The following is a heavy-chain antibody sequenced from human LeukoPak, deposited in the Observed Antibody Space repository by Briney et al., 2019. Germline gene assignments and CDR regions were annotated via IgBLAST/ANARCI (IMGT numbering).Heavy chain of an antibody. CDR3: ANPPRDNYDFWSGYHYDY. CDR1: GFTFSSYG. J-gene: IGHJ4*02. D-gene: IGHD3-3*01. V-gene: IGHV3-30*02. CDR2: IRYDGSNK. Sequence: PGGSLRLSCAASGFTFSSYGMHWVHQAPGKGLEWVAFIRYDGSNKYYADSVKGRFTISRDNSKNTLYLQMNSLRAEDTAVYYCANPPRDNYDFWSGYHYDYWGQGTLVTVSS.